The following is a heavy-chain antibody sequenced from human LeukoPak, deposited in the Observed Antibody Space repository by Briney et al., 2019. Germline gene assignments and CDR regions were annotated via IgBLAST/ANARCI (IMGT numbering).Heavy chain of an antibody. V-gene: IGHV6-1*01. CDR2: TYYRSKWYS. CDR3: ARSHSYSFDY. Sequence: SQTLSLTCGISGDSVSSNSAGWHWIRQSPSRGLEWQGKTYYRSKWYSDYAVSVKTRISINPDTSKSQFSLQLNSVTPEDTAVYYCARSHSYSFDYWGQGTLVTVSS. D-gene: IGHD1-26*01. J-gene: IGHJ4*02. CDR1: GDSVSSNSAG.